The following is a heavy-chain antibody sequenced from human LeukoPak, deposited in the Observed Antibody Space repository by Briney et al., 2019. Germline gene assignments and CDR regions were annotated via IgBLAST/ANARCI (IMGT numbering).Heavy chain of an antibody. Sequence: SETLSLTCTVSGGSISSSSYYWGWIRQPPGKGLEWIGSIYYSGSTYYNPSLKSRVTISVDTSKNQFSLKLSSVTAADTAVYYCARGWTRLPGDYGGPLGAFDIWGQGTMVTVSS. D-gene: IGHD4-23*01. CDR3: ARGWTRLPGDYGGPLGAFDI. CDR2: IYYSGST. V-gene: IGHV4-39*07. CDR1: GGSISSSSYY. J-gene: IGHJ3*02.